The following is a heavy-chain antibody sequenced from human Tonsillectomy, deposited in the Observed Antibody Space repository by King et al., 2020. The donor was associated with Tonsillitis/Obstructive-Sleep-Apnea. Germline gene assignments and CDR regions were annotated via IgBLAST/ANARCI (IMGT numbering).Heavy chain of an antibody. CDR1: GGTFSTSA. J-gene: IGHJ6*03. Sequence: QLVQSGAEVKKPGSSVKVSCKASGGTFSTSAISWVRQAPGQGLEWMGGIIPIFVTANNAKKFQGRVTITADESATTAYMELSSLRSEDTAVYYCARGPHGDYYYYYYMDVWGKGTTVTVSS. CDR3: ARGPHGDYYYYYYMDV. D-gene: IGHD3-3*01. V-gene: IGHV1-69*01. CDR2: IIPIFVTA.